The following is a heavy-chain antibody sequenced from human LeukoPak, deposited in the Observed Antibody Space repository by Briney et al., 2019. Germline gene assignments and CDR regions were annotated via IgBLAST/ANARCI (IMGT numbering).Heavy chain of an antibody. D-gene: IGHD4-23*01. CDR3: ARHKFLTTVVLNRGKIDY. CDR2: IYHGGRT. V-gene: IGHV4-38-2*02. J-gene: IGHJ4*02. Sequence: PSETLSLTCTVSGYSISSGYYWGWIRQTPGKGLEWIGYIYHGGRTDYNPSLKSRVTISVDTSRNQFSLKLSSVTAADTAVYYCARHKFLTTVVLNRGKIDYWGQGTLVTVSS. CDR1: GYSISSGYY.